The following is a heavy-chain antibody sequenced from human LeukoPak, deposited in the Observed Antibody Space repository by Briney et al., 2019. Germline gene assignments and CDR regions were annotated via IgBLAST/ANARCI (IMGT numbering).Heavy chain of an antibody. CDR3: ARDGDFLD. D-gene: IGHD2/OR15-2a*01. CDR2: ISYDGSNK. Sequence: PGGSLRLSCAASGFTFSSYGMHWVRQAPGKGLGWVAVISYDGSNKYYADSVKGRFTISRDNAKSSLYLQMNSLRADDTAVYYCARDGDFLDWGQGTLVTVSS. CDR1: GFTFSSYG. J-gene: IGHJ4*02. V-gene: IGHV3-33*05.